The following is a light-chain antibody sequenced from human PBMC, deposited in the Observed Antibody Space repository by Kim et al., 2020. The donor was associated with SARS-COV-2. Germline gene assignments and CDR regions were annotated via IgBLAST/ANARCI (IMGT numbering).Light chain of an antibody. CDR2: EDN. CDR3: QSYDSSNPWV. Sequence: NFMLTQPHSVSESPGKTVTISCTRSSGSIASNYVQWYQQRPGSSPTTVIYEDNQRPSGVPDRFSGSIDSSSNSASLSISGLKTEDDADYYCQSYDSSNPWVFGGGTQLTVL. CDR1: SGSIASNY. V-gene: IGLV6-57*01. J-gene: IGLJ3*02.